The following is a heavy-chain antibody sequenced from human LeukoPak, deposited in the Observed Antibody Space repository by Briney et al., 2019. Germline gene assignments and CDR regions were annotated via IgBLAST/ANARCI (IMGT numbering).Heavy chain of an antibody. D-gene: IGHD2-8*01. J-gene: IGHJ5*02. CDR1: GFTFSSYA. CDR3: AKEARYCTNGVCYSRIFDT. CDR2: ISGSGGST. Sequence: GGSLGLSCAASGFTFSSYAMSWVRQAPGNGLEWVSAISGSGGSTFYADSVKGRFTMSRDNSKNTLYLQMNSLRAEDTAVYYCAKEARYCTNGVCYSRIFDTWGQGTLVTVSS. V-gene: IGHV3-23*01.